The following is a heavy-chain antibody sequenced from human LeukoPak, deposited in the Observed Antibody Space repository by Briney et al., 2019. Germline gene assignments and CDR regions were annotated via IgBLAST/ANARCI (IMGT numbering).Heavy chain of an antibody. V-gene: IGHV4-34*01. D-gene: IGHD3-10*01. Sequence: SETLSLTCAVYGGSFSGYYWSWIRQPPGKGLEWIGEINHSGSTNYNPSLKSRVTMSVDTSKNQFSLKLSSVTAADTAVYYCARDGYGRMGGSGSYYYYYYMDVWGKGTTVTISS. CDR2: INHSGST. J-gene: IGHJ6*03. CDR3: ARDGYGRMGGSGSYYYYYYMDV. CDR1: GGSFSGYY.